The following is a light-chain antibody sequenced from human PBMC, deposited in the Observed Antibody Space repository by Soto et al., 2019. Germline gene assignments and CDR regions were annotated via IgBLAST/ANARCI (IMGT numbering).Light chain of an antibody. CDR3: HQYGSSITWT. CDR2: AAS. J-gene: IGKJ1*01. Sequence: EVVLTQSPGTVSLSPGERATLSCRASQSVTSNYLARYQQKPGQAPRLLIYAASSRATGIPDRFSGSGSGTDFTPSISRLEPEDFAVSYCHQYGSSITWTFGQGTKVEIK. V-gene: IGKV3-20*01. CDR1: QSVTSNY.